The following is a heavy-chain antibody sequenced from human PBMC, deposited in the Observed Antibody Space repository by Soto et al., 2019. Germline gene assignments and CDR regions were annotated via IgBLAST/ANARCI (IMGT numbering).Heavy chain of an antibody. CDR1: GGTFSSYA. CDR2: IIPIFGTA. CDR3: ARDPGSWFDP. V-gene: IGHV1-69*06. J-gene: IGHJ5*02. Sequence: SVEVSGEASGGTFSSYAISWVRQAPGQGLEWMGGIIPIFGTANYAQKFQGRVTITADKSTSTAYMELSSLRSEDTAVYYCARDPGSWFDPWGQGTLVTVSS.